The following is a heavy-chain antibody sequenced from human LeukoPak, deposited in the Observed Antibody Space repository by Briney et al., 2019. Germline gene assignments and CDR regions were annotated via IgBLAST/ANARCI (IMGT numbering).Heavy chain of an antibody. CDR1: GFTFSSYA. D-gene: IGHD3-9*01. J-gene: IGHJ4*02. CDR2: ISSSGIST. CDR3: AKGGTRLRYFDWLSDYFDY. Sequence: PGGSLRLSCAASGFTFSSYAMSWVRQAPGMGLEWVSAISSSGISTYYADSVKGRFTISRDNSKNTLYLQMNSLRAEDTAVYYCAKGGTRLRYFDWLSDYFDYWGQGTLVTVSS. V-gene: IGHV3-23*01.